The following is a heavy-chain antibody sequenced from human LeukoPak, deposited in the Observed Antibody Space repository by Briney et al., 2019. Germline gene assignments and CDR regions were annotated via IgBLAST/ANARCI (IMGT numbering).Heavy chain of an antibody. J-gene: IGHJ4*02. D-gene: IGHD2-15*01. V-gene: IGHV3-11*04. CDR2: ISSKSGDTI. CDR3: ARGKTPDY. CDR1: GFTFSDYY. Sequence: GGSLRLSCTASGFTFSDYYMSWIRQAPGTGLEWVSYISSKSGDTIYYADSVKGRFTISRDNAKNSLYLQMNSLRAEDTAVYYCARGKTPDYWGQGTLVTVSS.